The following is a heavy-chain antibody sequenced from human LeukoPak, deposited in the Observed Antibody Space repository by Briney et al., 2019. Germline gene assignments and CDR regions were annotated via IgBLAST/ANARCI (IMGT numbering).Heavy chain of an antibody. Sequence: GASVKVSCKDSGYTFTGYYMHWVRQAPGQGLEWMGRINPNSGGTNYAQKFQGRVTMTRDTSISTAYMELSRLRSDDTAVYYCARDFPTSIAAAGTDYWGQGTLVTVSS. V-gene: IGHV1-2*06. CDR1: GYTFTGYY. D-gene: IGHD6-13*01. J-gene: IGHJ4*02. CDR3: ARDFPTSIAAAGTDY. CDR2: INPNSGGT.